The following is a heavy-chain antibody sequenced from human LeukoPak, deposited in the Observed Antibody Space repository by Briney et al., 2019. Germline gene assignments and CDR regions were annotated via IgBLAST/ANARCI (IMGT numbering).Heavy chain of an antibody. V-gene: IGHV3-23*01. CDR2: ISGSGGST. D-gene: IGHD3-10*01. CDR1: GFTFSSYA. J-gene: IGHJ6*03. Sequence: GGSLRLSCAASGFTFSSYAMSWVRQAPGKGLEWVSAISGSGGSTHYADSVKGRFAISRDTSKNTLYLQMNSLRAEDTAVYYCAKVGPSLVRGLIRGGARYYYNYMDVWGKGTTVTISS. CDR3: AKVGPSLVRGLIRGGARYYYNYMDV.